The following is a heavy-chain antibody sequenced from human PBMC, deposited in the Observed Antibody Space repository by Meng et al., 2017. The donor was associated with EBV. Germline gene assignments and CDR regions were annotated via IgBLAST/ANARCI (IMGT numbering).Heavy chain of an antibody. CDR2: LIPMSDAP. D-gene: IGHD3-10*01. J-gene: IGHJ4*02. Sequence: QVQLVQSGAEVKKPWSSVEVSCKTSGGTFRSAAVSWVRQAPGQGLEWMGGLIPMSDAPQYAQKFQGRVTMAADESTNTHYMDLSGLRFEDTAVYYCASESRRGFTPDYWGQGTLVTVSS. CDR1: GGTFRSAA. CDR3: ASESRRGFTPDY. V-gene: IGHV1-69*01.